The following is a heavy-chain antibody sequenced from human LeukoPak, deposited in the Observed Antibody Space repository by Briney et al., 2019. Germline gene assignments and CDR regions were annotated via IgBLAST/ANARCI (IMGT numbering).Heavy chain of an antibody. CDR1: GFPFNAYW. V-gene: IGHV3-7*03. CDR2: IRQDGDTK. CDR3: TKDRRGPAAGTWYFDS. Sequence: GGSLRLSCAASGFPFNAYWMTWVRQAPGKGLEWVANIRQDGDTKYYVDSVKGRFTISRDNSKNTVYLQLNSLRAGDTAIYYCTKDRRGPAAGTWYFDSWGQGTLVTVSS. J-gene: IGHJ4*02. D-gene: IGHD6-13*01.